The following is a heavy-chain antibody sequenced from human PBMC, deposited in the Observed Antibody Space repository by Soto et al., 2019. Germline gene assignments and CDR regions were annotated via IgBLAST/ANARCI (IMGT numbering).Heavy chain of an antibody. J-gene: IGHJ4*02. V-gene: IGHV1-69*05. D-gene: IGHD3-22*01. CDR2: IIPIFGTA. CDR3: ARDTYYYDSSGYYPHYFDY. CDR1: GGTFSSYA. Sequence: QVQLVQSGAEVKKPGSSVKVSCKASGGTFSSYAISWVRQAPGQGLEWMGGIIPIFGTANYAQKFQGRVTMSPGESTSTAYMERSSLRPEDSAVYYCARDTYYYDSSGYYPHYFDYWGQGTLVTVSS.